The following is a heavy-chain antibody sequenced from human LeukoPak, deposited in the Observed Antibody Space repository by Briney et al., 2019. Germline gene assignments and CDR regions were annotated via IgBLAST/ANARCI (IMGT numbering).Heavy chain of an antibody. CDR1: AGSISSYY. D-gene: IGHD3-16*01. CDR3: AREHPRGEVDDFDY. Sequence: SAALPLPSTVSAGSISSYYWSWIRPPPGKGRKWSGYIYYSGSTNYNPSLKSRISISVDTSKNQFSLKLTSVTAADTAVYYCAREHPRGEVDDFDYWGQGTLVTVSS. V-gene: IGHV4-59*12. CDR2: IYYSGST. J-gene: IGHJ4*02.